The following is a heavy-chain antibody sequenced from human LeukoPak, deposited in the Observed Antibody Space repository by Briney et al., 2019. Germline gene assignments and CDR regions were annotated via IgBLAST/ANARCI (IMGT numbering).Heavy chain of an antibody. D-gene: IGHD1-1*01. J-gene: IGHJ4*01. CDR3: VRDPREPANDLDY. CDR1: GYSFTCHY. Sequence: ASVKVSCKTSGYSFTCHYIHWVRQAPGQALQWLAYIDCGDGDTNYAQAFQGRVTVTRDKSIKTAYLELSSLTFDDTAIYYCVRDPREPANDLDYWGRGTLVTVSS. V-gene: IGHV1-2*02. CDR2: IDCGDGDT.